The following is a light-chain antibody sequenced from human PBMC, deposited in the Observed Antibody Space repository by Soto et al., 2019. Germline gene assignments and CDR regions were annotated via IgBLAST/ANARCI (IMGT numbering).Light chain of an antibody. CDR3: QQYSNYPRT. CDR1: QGISTF. Sequence: QLTQSPSSLSASVGDRVTISCRASQGISTFLAWYQQKPGKAPKLLIYVASTLQAGVPSRFGGSGSGTDFPLTISSLQPEDFATYYCQQYSNYPRTFGQGTKVEIK. V-gene: IGKV1-9*01. J-gene: IGKJ1*01. CDR2: VAS.